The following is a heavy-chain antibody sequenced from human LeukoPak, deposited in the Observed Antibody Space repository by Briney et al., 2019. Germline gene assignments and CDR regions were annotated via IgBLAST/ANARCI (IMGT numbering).Heavy chain of an antibody. CDR3: ARYGFSTVWQGGWHAFDI. V-gene: IGHV1-46*01. CDR2: INPTTGDT. J-gene: IGHJ3*02. D-gene: IGHD6-13*01. CDR1: GYTFTNNY. Sequence: ASVKVSCKASGYTFTNNYMHWVRQPPGQGLEWMGIINPTTGDTTYAQKFQGRLTMTRDMSTSTVYMELSSLTSEDTAVFYCARYGFSTVWQGGWHAFDIWGQGTVVTVSS.